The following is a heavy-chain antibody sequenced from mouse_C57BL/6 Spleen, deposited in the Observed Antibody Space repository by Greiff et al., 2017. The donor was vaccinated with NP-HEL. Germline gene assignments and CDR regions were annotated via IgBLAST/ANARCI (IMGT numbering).Heavy chain of an antibody. J-gene: IGHJ2*01. Sequence: EVKVVESEGGLVQPGSSMKLSCTASGFTFSDYYMAWVRQVPEKGLEWVANINYDGSSTYYLDSLKSRFIISRDNAKNILYLQMSSLKSEDTATYYCARAGYYVSYYFDYWGQGTTLTVSS. V-gene: IGHV5-16*01. CDR3: ARAGYYVSYYFDY. CDR1: GFTFSDYY. D-gene: IGHD2-3*01. CDR2: INYDGSST.